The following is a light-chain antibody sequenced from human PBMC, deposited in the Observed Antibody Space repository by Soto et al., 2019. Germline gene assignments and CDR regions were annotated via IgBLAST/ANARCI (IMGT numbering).Light chain of an antibody. CDR2: DAS. J-gene: IGKJ2*01. CDR3: QQYGTSPFT. Sequence: EIVLTQSPATLSLSPGERATLSCRASQSVSSYLAWYQQKPGQAPRLLIYDASNRATGIPARFSGSGSGTDFTLTISSLEPEDFAVYYCQQYGTSPFTFGQGTKVEI. V-gene: IGKV3-11*01. CDR1: QSVSSY.